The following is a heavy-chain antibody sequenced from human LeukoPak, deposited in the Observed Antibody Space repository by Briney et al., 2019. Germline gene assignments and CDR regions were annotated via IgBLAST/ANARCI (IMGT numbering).Heavy chain of an antibody. D-gene: IGHD6-13*01. CDR2: INPNSGGT. Sequence: GASVKVSCKASGYTFTGYYMHWVRQAPGQGLEWMGWINPNSGGTNYAQKFQGRVTMTRDPSISTAYMELSRLRSDDTAVYYCARVAAAGTNYFDYWGQGTLVTVSS. CDR1: GYTFTGYY. J-gene: IGHJ4*02. V-gene: IGHV1-2*02. CDR3: ARVAAAGTNYFDY.